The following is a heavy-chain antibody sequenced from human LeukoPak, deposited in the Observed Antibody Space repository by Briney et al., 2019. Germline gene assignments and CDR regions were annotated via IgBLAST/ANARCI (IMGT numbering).Heavy chain of an antibody. CDR1: GFTFSSYE. CDR2: ISSSGSTI. V-gene: IGHV3-48*03. J-gene: IGHJ3*02. CDR3: ARDENDAFDI. Sequence: GGSLRLSCAASGFTFSSYEMNWVRQAPGKGLEWVSYISSSGSTIYYADSVKGRFTISRDNAKNSLYLQMNSLRAEDTAVYYCARDENDAFDIWGQGTMVTVSS.